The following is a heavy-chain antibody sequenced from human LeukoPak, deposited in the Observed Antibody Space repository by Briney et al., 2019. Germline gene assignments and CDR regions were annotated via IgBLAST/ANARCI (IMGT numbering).Heavy chain of an antibody. Sequence: PGGSLRLSCAASGFTFSTYTMNWVRQPPGKGLEWVSNIATSSSTIYYADSVKGRFTISRDNAKNSLYLQMNSLRADDTAVYYCARFAAGGSYYYYMDVWGKGTTVTVPS. J-gene: IGHJ6*03. CDR3: ARFAAGGSYYYYMDV. CDR2: IATSSSTI. D-gene: IGHD6-25*01. CDR1: GFTFSTYT. V-gene: IGHV3-48*01.